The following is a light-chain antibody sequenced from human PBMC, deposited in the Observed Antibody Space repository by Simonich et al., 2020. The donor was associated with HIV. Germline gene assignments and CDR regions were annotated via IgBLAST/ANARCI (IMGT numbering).Light chain of an antibody. CDR3: QQYNDWPLYT. J-gene: IGKJ2*01. CDR2: GAY. Sequence: EIVMTPSPATLSVSPGERATLSCRASQSVTNKLAWYQQKPGQAPRLLIYGAYTRATGIPARFSGSGSGTEFTLTISSMQSEDFAVYYCQQYNDWPLYTFGQGTKLEIK. V-gene: IGKV3-15*01. CDR1: QSVTNK.